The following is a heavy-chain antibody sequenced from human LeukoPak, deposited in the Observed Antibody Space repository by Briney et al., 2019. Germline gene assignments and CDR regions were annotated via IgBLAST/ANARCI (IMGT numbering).Heavy chain of an antibody. CDR2: INAGNGNT. Sequence: GASVKVSCKASGYTFTSYAMHWVRQAPGQRLEWMGWINAGNGNTKYSQKFQGRVTITRDTSASTAYMELSSLRSEDTAVYYCARVVPASPGGFDYWGQGTLVTVSS. J-gene: IGHJ4*02. D-gene: IGHD2-2*01. CDR3: ARVVPASPGGFDY. V-gene: IGHV1-3*01. CDR1: GYTFTSYA.